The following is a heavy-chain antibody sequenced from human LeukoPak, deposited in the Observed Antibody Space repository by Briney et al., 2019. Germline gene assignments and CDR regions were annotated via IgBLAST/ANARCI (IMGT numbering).Heavy chain of an antibody. Sequence: GGSLRLSCAASGFTFSSYAMSWVRQAAGKGLEWVSAISGSGGSTYYADSVKGRFTISRDNSKNTLYLQMNSLRAEDTAVYYCAKGGIQLWSHFDYWGQGTLVTVSS. CDR1: GFTFSSYA. V-gene: IGHV3-23*01. J-gene: IGHJ4*02. CDR2: ISGSGGST. CDR3: AKGGIQLWSHFDY. D-gene: IGHD5-18*01.